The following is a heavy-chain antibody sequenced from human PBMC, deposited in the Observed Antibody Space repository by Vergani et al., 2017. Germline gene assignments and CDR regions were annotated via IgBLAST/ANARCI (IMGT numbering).Heavy chain of an antibody. CDR2: INPNSGGT. CDR3: ARDRSVVVPAATVSYYYGMDV. CDR1: GYTFTGYY. Sequence: QVQLVQSGAEVKKPGASVKVSCKASGYTFTGYYMHWVRQAPGQGLEWMGWINPNSGGTNYAQKFQGRVTMTRDTSISTAYMGLSRLRSDDTAVYYCARDRSVVVPAATVSYYYGMDVWGQGTTVTVSS. D-gene: IGHD2-2*01. J-gene: IGHJ6*02. V-gene: IGHV1-2*02.